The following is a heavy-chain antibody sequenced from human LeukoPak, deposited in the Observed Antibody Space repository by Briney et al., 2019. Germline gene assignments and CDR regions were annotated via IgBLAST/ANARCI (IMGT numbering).Heavy chain of an antibody. CDR1: GGSISSSSYY. CDR3: ARDLHSSSWLSYYYYYMDV. J-gene: IGHJ6*03. V-gene: IGHV4-39*07. D-gene: IGHD6-13*01. CDR2: IYYSGST. Sequence: TTSETLSLTCTVSGGSISSSSYYWGWIRQPPGKGLEWIGSIYYSGSTYYNPSLKSRVTISVDTSKNQFSLKLSSVTAADTAVYYCARDLHSSSWLSYYYYYMDVWGKGTTVTVSS.